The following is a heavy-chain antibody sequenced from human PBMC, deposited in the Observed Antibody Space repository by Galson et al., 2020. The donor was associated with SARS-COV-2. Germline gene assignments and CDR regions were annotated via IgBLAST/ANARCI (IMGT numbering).Heavy chain of an antibody. CDR1: GYTFTEYY. D-gene: IGHD1-26*01. Sequence: ASVKVSCKASGYTFTEYYMHWVRQAPGQGLEWMGWINPNSGGTNYAQKFQGRVTMTRDMSTSTAYMELSRLRSDDTAVYYCARDQGGGSYRLGFDYWGQGTLVTVSS. CDR2: INPNSGGT. V-gene: IGHV1-2*02. CDR3: ARDQGGGSYRLGFDY. J-gene: IGHJ4*02.